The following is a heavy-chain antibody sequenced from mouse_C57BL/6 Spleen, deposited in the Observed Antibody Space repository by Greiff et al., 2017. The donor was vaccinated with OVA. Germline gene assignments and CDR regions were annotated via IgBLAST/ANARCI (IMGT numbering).Heavy chain of an antibody. CDR3: ARSSNWDYAMDY. V-gene: IGHV1-61*01. J-gene: IGHJ4*01. D-gene: IGHD4-1*01. CDR1: GYTFTSYW. Sequence: QVQLQQPGAELVRPGSSVKLSCKASGYTFTSYWMDWVKQRPGQGLEWIGNIYPSDSETHYNQKFKDKATLTVDKSSSTAYMQLSSLTSEDSAVYYCARSSNWDYAMDYWGQGTSVTVSS. CDR2: IYPSDSET.